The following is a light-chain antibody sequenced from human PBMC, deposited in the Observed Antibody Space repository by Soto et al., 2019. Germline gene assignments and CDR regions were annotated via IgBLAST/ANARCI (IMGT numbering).Light chain of an antibody. V-gene: IGLV1-40*01. Sequence: QSVLTQPPSVSGAPGQRVTISCTGSSSNIGAGYDVNWYQHVPGTAPKLLIYDNNTRPSGVPDRFSGSKSGTSASLAITGLQAEDEADYYCQSYDSGLSSYIFGTGTKVTVL. CDR1: SSNIGAGYD. J-gene: IGLJ1*01. CDR2: DNN. CDR3: QSYDSGLSSYI.